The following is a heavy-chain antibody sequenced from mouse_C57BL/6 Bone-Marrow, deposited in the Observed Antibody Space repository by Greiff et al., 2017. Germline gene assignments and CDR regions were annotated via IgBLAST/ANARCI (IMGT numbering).Heavy chain of an antibody. J-gene: IGHJ1*03. CDR2: INPNNGGT. Sequence: VQLKQSGPELVKPGASVKMSCKASGYTFTDYNMHWVKQSHGKSLEWIGYINPNNGGTSYNQKFKGKATLTVNKSSSTAYMELRSLTSEDSAVYYCAITTVVEGGYFDVWGKGTTVTVSS. CDR1: GYTFTDYN. D-gene: IGHD1-1*01. CDR3: AITTVVEGGYFDV. V-gene: IGHV1-22*01.